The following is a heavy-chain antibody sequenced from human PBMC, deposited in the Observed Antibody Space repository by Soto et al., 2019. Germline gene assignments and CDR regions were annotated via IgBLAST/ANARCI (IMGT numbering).Heavy chain of an antibody. D-gene: IGHD3-3*01. Sequence: PSETLSLTCAVYGGSFSGYYWSWIRQPPGKGLEWIGEINHSGSTNYNPSLKSRVTISVDTSKNQFSLKLSSVTAADTAVYYCARGPRITIFGVASPQNWFDPWGQGTLVTVS. V-gene: IGHV4-34*01. CDR1: GGSFSGYY. J-gene: IGHJ5*02. CDR3: ARGPRITIFGVASPQNWFDP. CDR2: INHSGST.